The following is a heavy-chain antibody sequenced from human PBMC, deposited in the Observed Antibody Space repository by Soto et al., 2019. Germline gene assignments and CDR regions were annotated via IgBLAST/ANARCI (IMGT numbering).Heavy chain of an antibody. CDR1: GDSIDGSNC. V-gene: IGHV4-4*02. J-gene: IGHJ4*02. D-gene: IGHD3-22*01. Sequence: SSETLSLPCAVSGDSIDGSNCWSWLRQPPGKGLESIAEIYHGVSTNYNPSLQSRVTISVDKSKNQFSLQLTSVTASDTAVYYCARVIYDNTGPNVPFDQWGQGVLVTFSS. CDR3: ARVIYDNTGPNVPFDQ. CDR2: IYHGVST.